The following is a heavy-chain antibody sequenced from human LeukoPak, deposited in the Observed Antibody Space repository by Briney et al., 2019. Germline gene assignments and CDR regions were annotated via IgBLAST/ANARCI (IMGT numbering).Heavy chain of an antibody. CDR2: FYYSGST. J-gene: IGHJ6*02. CDR1: GGSISSYY. V-gene: IGHV4-59*08. Sequence: SETLSLTCTVSGGSISSYYWSWTRQPPGKGLEWIGYFYYSGSTNYNPSLKSRVTISVDTSKNQFSLKLSSVTAADTAVYYCARLPHYYYYGMDVWGQGTTVTVSS. CDR3: ARLPHYYYYGMDV.